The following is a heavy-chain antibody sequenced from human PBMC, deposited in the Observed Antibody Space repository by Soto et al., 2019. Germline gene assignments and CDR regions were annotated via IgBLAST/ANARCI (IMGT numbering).Heavy chain of an antibody. CDR3: ARDDSDIEDYGMDV. CDR2: IYYSGST. D-gene: IGHD2-15*01. J-gene: IGHJ6*02. V-gene: IGHV4-59*01. CDR1: GGSISSYY. Sequence: QVQLQESGPGLVKPSETLSLTCTVSGGSISSYYWSWIRQPPGKGLEWIGYIYYSGSTNYNPSLTSRVTXXVXTXXNQCSLKLSSVTAADTAVYYCARDDSDIEDYGMDVWGQGTTVTVSS.